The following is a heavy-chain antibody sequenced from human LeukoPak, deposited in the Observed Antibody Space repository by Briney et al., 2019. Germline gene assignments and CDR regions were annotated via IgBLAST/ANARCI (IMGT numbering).Heavy chain of an antibody. CDR2: IYYSGST. CDR1: GGSISSHY. V-gene: IGHV4-59*11. D-gene: IGHD3-22*01. J-gene: IGHJ4*02. CDR3: ARDPGFYYDSRETHYDY. Sequence: PSETLSLTCTVSGGSISSHYWSWIRQPPGKGLEWIGYIYYSGSTNYNPSLKSRVTISVDTSKNQFSLKLSSVTAADTALYHCARDPGFYYDSRETHYDYWGQGTLDTVSS.